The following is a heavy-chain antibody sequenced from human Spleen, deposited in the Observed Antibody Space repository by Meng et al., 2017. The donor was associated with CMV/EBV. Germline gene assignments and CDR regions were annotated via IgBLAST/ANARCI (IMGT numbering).Heavy chain of an antibody. V-gene: IGHV4-34*01. CDR2: ISPSGST. J-gene: IGHJ4*02. CDR3: ASSTGWRDF. CDR1: GGSLSGHF. Sequence: LSLTCAVYGGSLSGHFWTWIRQPPGKGLEWIGEISPSGSTNYNPSLKSRVTISVDTSKNQFSLELSSASAADTAVYYCASSTGWRDFWGQGTLVTVSS. D-gene: IGHD6-19*01.